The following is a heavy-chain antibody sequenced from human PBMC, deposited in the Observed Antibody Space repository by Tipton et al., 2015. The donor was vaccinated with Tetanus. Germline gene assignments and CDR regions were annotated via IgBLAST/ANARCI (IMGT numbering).Heavy chain of an antibody. V-gene: IGHV4-59*01. Sequence: TLSLTCTVSGGSISSYYWSWIRQPPGKGLEWIGYIYYSGSTNYNPSLKSRVTISVDTSKNQFSLKLSSVTAADTAVYYCAREVIPRDYYDSSGHLGGAFDTWGQGTMVTVSS. CDR1: GGSISSYY. CDR2: IYYSGST. J-gene: IGHJ3*02. D-gene: IGHD3-22*01. CDR3: AREVIPRDYYDSSGHLGGAFDT.